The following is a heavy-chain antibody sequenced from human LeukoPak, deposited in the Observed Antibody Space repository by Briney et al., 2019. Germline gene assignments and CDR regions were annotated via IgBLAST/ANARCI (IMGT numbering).Heavy chain of an antibody. CDR2: IKQDGSDK. Sequence: PGGSLRLSCAASGFTFNGYWMSWVRQAPGKGLEWVANIKQDGSDKYYVDSVKGRFTISRDNAKNSLYLQMNSLRAEDTAVYYCARSLWPEDYWGQGILVTVSS. CDR1: GFTFNGYW. J-gene: IGHJ4*02. D-gene: IGHD5-18*01. CDR3: ARSLWPEDY. V-gene: IGHV3-7*01.